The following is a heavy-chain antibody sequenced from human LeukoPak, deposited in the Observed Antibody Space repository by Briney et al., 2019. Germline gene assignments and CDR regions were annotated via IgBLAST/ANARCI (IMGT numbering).Heavy chain of an antibody. J-gene: IGHJ3*02. CDR1: GYTFTSYY. CDR3: ARVSSLWSLTGTYGAFDI. CDR2: INPSGGST. D-gene: IGHD1/OR15-1a*01. Sequence: ASVSVSCKASGYTFTSYYMHWVRQAPGQGLEWMGIINPSGGSTSYAQKFQGRVTMTRDTSTSTVYMELSSLRSEDTAVYYCARVSSLWSLTGTYGAFDIWGQGTMVTVSS. V-gene: IGHV1-46*01.